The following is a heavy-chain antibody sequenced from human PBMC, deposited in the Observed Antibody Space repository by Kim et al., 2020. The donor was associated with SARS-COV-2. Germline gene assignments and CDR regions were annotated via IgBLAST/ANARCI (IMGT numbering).Heavy chain of an antibody. J-gene: IGHJ6*02. CDR1: GGTFSSYA. D-gene: IGHD4-17*01. CDR3: ARPNTVTQTRPSRYYGMDV. Sequence: SVKVSCKASGGTFSSYAISWVRQAPGQGLEWMGGIIPIFGTTNYAQKFQGRVTITADESTSTAYMELSSLRSEDTAVYYCARPNTVTQTRPSRYYGMDVWGQGTTVTVSS. CDR2: IIPIFGTT. V-gene: IGHV1-69*13.